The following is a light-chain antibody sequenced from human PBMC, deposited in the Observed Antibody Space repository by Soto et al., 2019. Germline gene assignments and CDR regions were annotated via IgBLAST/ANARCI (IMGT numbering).Light chain of an antibody. CDR3: QQSYSTPPT. J-gene: IGKJ4*01. CDR2: AAS. V-gene: IGKV1-39*01. Sequence: DIQMTQSPSSLSASVGARVTITCRASQSISSYLNWYQQKPGQAPKLLIYAASSLQIGVPSRFRGSGSGTDFTLTISSLQPEDFATYSCQQSYSTPPTFGGGTKVEIK. CDR1: QSISSY.